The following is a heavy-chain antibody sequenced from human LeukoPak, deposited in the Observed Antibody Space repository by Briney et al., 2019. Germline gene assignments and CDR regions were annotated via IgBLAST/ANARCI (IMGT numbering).Heavy chain of an antibody. D-gene: IGHD3-3*01. J-gene: IGHJ2*01. CDR1: GGSISSGSYY. Sequence: SQTLSLTCTVSGGSISSGSYYWRWIRQPAGKGLEWIGRIYTSGSTNYNPSLKSRVTISVDTSKNQFSQKLSSVTAADTAVYYCASTRNYDLWSGSGYFDLWGRGTLVTVSS. V-gene: IGHV4-61*02. CDR2: IYTSGST. CDR3: ASTRNYDLWSGSGYFDL.